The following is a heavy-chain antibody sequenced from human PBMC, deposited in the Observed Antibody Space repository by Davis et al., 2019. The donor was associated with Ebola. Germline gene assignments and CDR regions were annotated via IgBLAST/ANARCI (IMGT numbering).Heavy chain of an antibody. CDR3: ARGSGWYFYAADAFDI. J-gene: IGHJ3*02. Sequence: GESLKISCAASGFTFSSYSMNWVRQAPGKGLEWVSSISSSSSYIYYVDPVKGRFTISRDNAKNSQYLQMNSLRAEDTAVYYCARGSGWYFYAADAFDIWGQGTMVTVSS. V-gene: IGHV3-21*01. CDR2: ISSSSSYI. CDR1: GFTFSSYS. D-gene: IGHD6-19*01.